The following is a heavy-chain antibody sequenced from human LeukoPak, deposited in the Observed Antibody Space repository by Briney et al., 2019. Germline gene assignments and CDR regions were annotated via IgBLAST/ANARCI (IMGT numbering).Heavy chain of an antibody. CDR2: IIPIFGTA. CDR3: ARVTYDILTGYYDNWFDP. D-gene: IGHD3-9*01. CDR1: GGTFSSYA. J-gene: IGHJ5*02. Sequence: ASVKVSCKASGGTFSSYAISWVRQAPGQGLEWMGRIIPIFGTASYAQKFQGRVTITTDESTSTAYMELSSLRSEDTAVYYCARVTYDILTGYYDNWFDPWGQGTLVTVSS. V-gene: IGHV1-69*05.